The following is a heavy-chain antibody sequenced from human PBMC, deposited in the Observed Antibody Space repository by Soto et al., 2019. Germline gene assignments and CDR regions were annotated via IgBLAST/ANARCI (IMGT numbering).Heavy chain of an antibody. V-gene: IGHV4-59*01. CDR3: ARWSSWVAARPTYYFDY. CDR1: GVSISSSY. CDR2: IYYSGST. J-gene: IGHJ4*02. Sequence: SETLSLTCTVSGVSISSSYWGWIRQPPGKGLEWIGYIYYSGSTNYNPSLKSRVTISVDTSKNQFSLKLSSVTAADTAVYYCARWSSWVAARPTYYFDYWGQGTLVTVSS. D-gene: IGHD6-6*01.